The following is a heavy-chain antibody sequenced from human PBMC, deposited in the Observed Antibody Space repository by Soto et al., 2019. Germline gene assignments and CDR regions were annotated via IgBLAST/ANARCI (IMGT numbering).Heavy chain of an antibody. Sequence: GGSLRLSCAASGFAFSNYEMNWVRQAPGKGLEWVSYISLSGSTIYYADSVKGRFTISRDGAKNSLYLQMDSLRADDTAVYYCARESFSASPNFFDYWGQGTLVTVSS. V-gene: IGHV3-48*03. CDR3: ARESFSASPNFFDY. D-gene: IGHD3-3*02. J-gene: IGHJ4*02. CDR2: ISLSGSTI. CDR1: GFAFSNYE.